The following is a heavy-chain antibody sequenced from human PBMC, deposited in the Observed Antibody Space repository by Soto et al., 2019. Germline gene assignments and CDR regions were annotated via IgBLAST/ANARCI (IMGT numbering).Heavy chain of an antibody. CDR2: INWKSDI. D-gene: IGHD3-16*01. CDR1: GFTFDDNA. J-gene: IGHJ4*02. CDR3: AISQDRGGRTTFIY. V-gene: IGHV3-9*01. Sequence: GGSLRLSCAVSGFTFDDNAMHWVRQAPEKGLERVSGINWKSDIGYADSVKGRFTISRDNAENSLYLQMKSLRAEDTALYYCAISQDRGGRTTFIYWGQGTQVTVSS.